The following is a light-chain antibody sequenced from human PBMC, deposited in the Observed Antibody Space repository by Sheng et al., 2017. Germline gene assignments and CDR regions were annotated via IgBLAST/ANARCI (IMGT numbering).Light chain of an antibody. CDR1: QGVSSN. Sequence: EIVLTQSPGTLSLSPGERATLSCRASQGVSSNLAWYQQKPGQAPRLLIYGASTRATGTPARFSGSGSGTDFTLTISRLEPDDFATYYCQQYDSEITFGQGTRLEIK. CDR2: GAS. V-gene: IGKV3-20*01. J-gene: IGKJ5*01. CDR3: QQYDSEIT.